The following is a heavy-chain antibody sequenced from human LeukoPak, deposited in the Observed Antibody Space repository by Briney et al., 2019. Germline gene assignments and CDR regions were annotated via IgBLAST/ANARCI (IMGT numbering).Heavy chain of an antibody. J-gene: IGHJ4*02. D-gene: IGHD6-13*01. CDR1: GFTLSSNW. CDR3: AKGGIASRNY. CDR2: IDDVGSGT. V-gene: IGHV3-74*01. Sequence: GGSLRLSCAVSGFTLSSNWMHWVRQVPGKGLVWVSRIDDVGSGTSYADSVKGRFTISRDNSKNTLYLQMNSLRAEDTAVYYCAKGGIASRNYWGQGTLVTVSS.